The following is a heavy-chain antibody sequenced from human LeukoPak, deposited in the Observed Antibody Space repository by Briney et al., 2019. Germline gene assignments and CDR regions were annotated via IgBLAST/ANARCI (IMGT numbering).Heavy chain of an antibody. J-gene: IGHJ5*02. V-gene: IGHV4-39*07. CDR3: ARRRIWFGESPNWFDP. CDR2: IYYSGST. CDR1: GGSISNSDYY. D-gene: IGHD3-10*01. Sequence: PSETLSLTCTVSGGSISNSDYYWGWIRQPPGKGLEWIGSIYYSGSTYYNPSLKSRVTISVDTSKNQFSLKLSSVTAADTAVYYCARRRIWFGESPNWFDPWGQGTLVTVSS.